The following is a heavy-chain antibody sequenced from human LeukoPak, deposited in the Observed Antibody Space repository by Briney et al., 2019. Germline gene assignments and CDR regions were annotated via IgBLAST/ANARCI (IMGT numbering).Heavy chain of an antibody. J-gene: IGHJ5*02. V-gene: IGHV3-7*03. CDR1: GFTFTNYW. CDR3: ARILA. CDR2: IKPDGSEK. Sequence: GGSLRLSCVASGFTFTNYWMSWVRQTPGKGLEWVANIKPDGSEKYYVDSVKGRFTISGDNAKNSLYLQMDSLRAEDTAVYYRARILAWGQGTLVTVSS.